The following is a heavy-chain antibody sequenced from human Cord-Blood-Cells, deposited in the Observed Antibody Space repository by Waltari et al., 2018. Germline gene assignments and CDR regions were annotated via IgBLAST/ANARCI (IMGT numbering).Heavy chain of an antibody. D-gene: IGHD5-18*01. CDR1: GFTFGVYA. J-gene: IGHJ4*02. CDR2: IRSKAYGGTT. V-gene: IGHV3-49*05. Sequence: EVQLVESGGGLVKPGRSLRLSCTASGFTFGVYAMRLFRQAPGKGLEWVGFIRSKAYGGTTEYAASVKGRFTISRDDSKSIAYLQMNSLKTEDTAVYYCTRDSYSYGPQEDYWGQGTLVTVSS. CDR3: TRDSYSYGPQEDY.